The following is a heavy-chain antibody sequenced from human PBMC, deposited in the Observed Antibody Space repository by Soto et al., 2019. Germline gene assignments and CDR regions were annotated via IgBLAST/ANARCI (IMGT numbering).Heavy chain of an antibody. J-gene: IGHJ3*02. CDR2: INSGGSDT. CDR1: GLTFSTSW. CDR3: VEPLAEWDDFSSGYYSDAFDI. V-gene: IGHV3-74*01. D-gene: IGHD3-3*01. Sequence: GGSLRLSCAASGLTFSTSWMYWVRQAPGKGLAWVSRINSGGSDTDYADSVKGRFTISRDNSKSTLYLQMNSLRAEETALYYCVEPLAEWDDFSSGYYSDAFDIWGQGTMVTVPS.